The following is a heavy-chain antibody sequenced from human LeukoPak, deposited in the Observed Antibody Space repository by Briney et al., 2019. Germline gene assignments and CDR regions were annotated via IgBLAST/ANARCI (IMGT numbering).Heavy chain of an antibody. CDR1: GGSISSYY. D-gene: IGHD3-10*01. CDR3: ARGRVLWFGGYDY. CDR2: IYYSGST. J-gene: IGHJ4*02. V-gene: IGHV4-59*01. Sequence: SGTLSLTCTVSGGSISSYYWSWIRQPPGKGLEWIGYIYYSGSTNYNPSLKSRVTISVDTSKNQFSLKLSSVTAADTAVYYCARGRVLWFGGYDYWGQGTLVTVSS.